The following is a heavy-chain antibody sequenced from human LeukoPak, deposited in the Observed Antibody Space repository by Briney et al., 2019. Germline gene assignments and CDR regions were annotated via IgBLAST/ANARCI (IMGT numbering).Heavy chain of an antibody. D-gene: IGHD6-19*01. V-gene: IGHV1-18*01. CDR3: TKNSGGGSGWFSLY. J-gene: IGHJ4*02. CDR2: IGKHNVET. CDR1: RSTFASYD. Sequence: SRKLSCKPARSTFASYDIISGRRSPGPRLEWMGWIGKHNVETKYAQTRQARVTMTTHTSTPRTSMDLTSLRCHAPTVYYCTKNSGGGSGWFSLYWGQGTLVTVSS.